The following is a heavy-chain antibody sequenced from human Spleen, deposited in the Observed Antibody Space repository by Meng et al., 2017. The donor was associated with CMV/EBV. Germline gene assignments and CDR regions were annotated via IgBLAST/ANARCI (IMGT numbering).Heavy chain of an antibody. V-gene: IGHV3-20*04. J-gene: IGHJ4*02. D-gene: IGHD6-13*01. CDR3: ARVSISSSWFFDY. CDR1: GFTFSSYA. CDR2: INWNGGST. Sequence: ADSGFTFSSYAMSWVRQAPGKGLEWVSGINWNGGSTGYADSVKGRFTISRDNAKNSLYLQMNSLRAEDTALYYCARVSISSSWFFDYWGQGTLVTVSS.